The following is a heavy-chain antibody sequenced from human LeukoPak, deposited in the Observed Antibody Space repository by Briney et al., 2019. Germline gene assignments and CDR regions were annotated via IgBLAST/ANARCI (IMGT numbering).Heavy chain of an antibody. V-gene: IGHV5-51*01. CDR3: ARLQPYYDFWSGSWFDP. J-gene: IGHJ5*02. D-gene: IGHD3-3*01. Sequence: GESLKISCKGSGYSFTSYWIGWVRQMPGKGLEWMGIIYPGDSDTRYSPSFQGQVTISADKSISTAYLQWSSLKASDTAMYYCARLQPYYDFWSGSWFDPWGQGTLVTISS. CDR2: IYPGDSDT. CDR1: GYSFTSYW.